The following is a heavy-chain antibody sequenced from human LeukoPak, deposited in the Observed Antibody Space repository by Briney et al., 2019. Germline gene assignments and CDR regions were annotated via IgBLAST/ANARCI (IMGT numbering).Heavy chain of an antibody. V-gene: IGHV3-53*01. CDR1: GFTVSSNY. Sequence: GGSLRLSCAASGFTVSSNYMSWVRQAPGKGLEWVSVIYSGGNRYHADSVKGRFTISRDNSKNTLYLQMNSLRAEDTAIYYCARDGTPYGMDVWGQGTTVTVSS. J-gene: IGHJ6*02. D-gene: IGHD6-13*01. CDR3: ARDGTPYGMDV. CDR2: IYSGGNR.